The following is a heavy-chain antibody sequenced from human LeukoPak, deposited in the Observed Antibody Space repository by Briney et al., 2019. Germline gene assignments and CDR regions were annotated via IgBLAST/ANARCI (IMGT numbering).Heavy chain of an antibody. CDR3: ARQGNYCSSTSCYLYHYYMDV. CDR1: GGSISSSSYY. CDR2: IYYSGNT. V-gene: IGHV4-39*01. D-gene: IGHD2-2*01. J-gene: IGHJ6*03. Sequence: SETLSLTCTVSGGSISSSSYYWGWIRQPPGKGLEWIGTIYYSGNTYYNPSLKSRVTISVDTSKNQFSLKLSSVTAADTAVYYCARQGNYCSSTSCYLYHYYMDVWVKGTTVTVSS.